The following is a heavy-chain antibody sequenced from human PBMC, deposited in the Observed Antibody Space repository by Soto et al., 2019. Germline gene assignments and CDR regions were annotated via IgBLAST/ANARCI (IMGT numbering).Heavy chain of an antibody. D-gene: IGHD1-26*01. V-gene: IGHV3-30*04. CDR1: GFPLRAYS. Sequence: GGSLRLSCEASGFPLRAYSVHWVRQAPGRGLEWPASLPADGRNTYYGDSVRGRLNISRDTSKNTVYLEMDSLRFDDTSVYYCARGSKGALDYWGLGTLVTVS. J-gene: IGHJ4*02. CDR2: LPADGRNT. CDR3: ARGSKGALDY.